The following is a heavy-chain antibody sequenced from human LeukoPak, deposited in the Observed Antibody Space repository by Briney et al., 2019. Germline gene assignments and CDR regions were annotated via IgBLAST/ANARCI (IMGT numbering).Heavy chain of an antibody. J-gene: IGHJ4*02. Sequence: GESLRLSCAASGFTVRNNYMSWVRQAPGKGLEWVSVISVDGSASYADSVRGRFTISRDNSKNTLYLQMNSLRAEDTAVYYCAIRIAASDFDYWGQGTLVTVSS. CDR2: ISVDGSA. CDR3: AIRIAASDFDY. CDR1: GFTVRNNY. V-gene: IGHV3-53*01. D-gene: IGHD6-13*01.